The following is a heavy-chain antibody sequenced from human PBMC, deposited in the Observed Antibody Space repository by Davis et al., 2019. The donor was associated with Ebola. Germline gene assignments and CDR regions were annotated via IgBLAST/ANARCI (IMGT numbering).Heavy chain of an antibody. J-gene: IGHJ6*04. CDR2: IKEDGSQT. D-gene: IGHD6-6*01. V-gene: IGHV3-7*03. CDR3: ARLGGQQLAKIIYYYYGMDV. CDR1: GFTFSKYW. Sequence: GESLKISCAASGFTFSKYWMSWVRQAPGKGLEWVANIKEDGSQTYYVDSVKGRFTISRDNAKNSLYLQMNSLRAEDTAVYYCARLGGQQLAKIIYYYYGMDVWGKGTTVTVSS.